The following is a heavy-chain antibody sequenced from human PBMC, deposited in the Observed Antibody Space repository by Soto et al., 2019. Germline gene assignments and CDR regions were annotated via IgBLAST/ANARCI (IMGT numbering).Heavy chain of an antibody. CDR2: ISTNSDYI. V-gene: IGHV3-21*01. Sequence: GGSLRLSCASSGFTFASYNMLWVRQAPGKGLEWVASISTNSDYIYHADSVRGRFTVSRDNAKKSLFLEMTTLRDEDTAVYYCARGGSAERRTDGDYYYYYPMDVWGQGTTVTVPS. CDR1: GFTFASYN. CDR3: ARGGSAERRTDGDYYYYYPMDV. D-gene: IGHD3-16*01. J-gene: IGHJ6*02.